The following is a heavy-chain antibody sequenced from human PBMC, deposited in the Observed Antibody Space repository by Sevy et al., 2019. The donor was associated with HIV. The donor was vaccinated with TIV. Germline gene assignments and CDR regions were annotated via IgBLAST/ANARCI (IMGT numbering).Heavy chain of an antibody. CDR1: GITFSSAW. V-gene: IGHV3-15*01. CDR2: IKSETDGGAA. D-gene: IGHD4-4*01. CDR3: TTDLGFYSSK. Sequence: GGSLRLSCAASGITFSSAWMSWVRLVPGKGLEWLGRIKSETDGGAADYAAAVKGRFTISRDDSKETLYLQLNSQKTEDTAVYYCTTDLGFYSSKWGQGTLVTVSS. J-gene: IGHJ4*02.